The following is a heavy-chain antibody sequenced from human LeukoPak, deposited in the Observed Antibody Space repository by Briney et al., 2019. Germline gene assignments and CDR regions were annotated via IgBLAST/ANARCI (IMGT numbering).Heavy chain of an antibody. CDR2: ISGSGART. D-gene: IGHD6-13*01. CDR1: GFTFSSYA. Sequence: PGGSLRLSCAASGFTFSSYAMSWVRQAPGKGLEWVSAISGSGARTYYAGSVKGRFTISRDTSKNTLYLQMNSLRAEDTAVYYCARGLVAAGTDYWGQGTLVTVSS. J-gene: IGHJ4*02. CDR3: ARGLVAAGTDY. V-gene: IGHV3-23*01.